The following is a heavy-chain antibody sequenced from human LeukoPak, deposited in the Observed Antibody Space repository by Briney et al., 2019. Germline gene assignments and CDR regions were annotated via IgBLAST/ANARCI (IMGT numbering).Heavy chain of an antibody. Sequence: SETLSLTCTVSGDSISSSSYYWGWIRQPPGKGLEWIGSIYYSGSTYYNPSLKSRVTISVDTSKNQFSLKLSSVTAADTAVYYCARHDYGDYGDWFDPWGQGTLVTVSS. J-gene: IGHJ5*02. CDR2: IYYSGST. V-gene: IGHV4-39*01. CDR1: GDSISSSSYY. D-gene: IGHD4-17*01. CDR3: ARHDYGDYGDWFDP.